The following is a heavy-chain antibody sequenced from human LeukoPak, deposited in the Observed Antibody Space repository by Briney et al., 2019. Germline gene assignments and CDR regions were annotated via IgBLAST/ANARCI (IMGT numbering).Heavy chain of an antibody. V-gene: IGHV3-11*04. CDR3: ARVSSYYYDSSGYYYWYYYYYMDV. Sequence: GGSLRLSCAASGFTFSDYYMSWIRQAPGKGLEWVSYISSSGSTIYYADSVKGRFTISRDNAKNSLYLQMNSLRAEDTAVYYCARVSSYYYDSSGYYYWYYYYYMDVWGKGTTVTVSS. J-gene: IGHJ6*03. CDR1: GFTFSDYY. D-gene: IGHD3-22*01. CDR2: ISSSGSTI.